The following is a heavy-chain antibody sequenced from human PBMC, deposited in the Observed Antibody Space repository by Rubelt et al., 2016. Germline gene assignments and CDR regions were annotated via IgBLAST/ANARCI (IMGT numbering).Heavy chain of an antibody. V-gene: IGHV4-31*03. J-gene: IGHJ4*02. CDR1: GGSISSGGSY. CDR2: SYYVGST. Sequence: QVQLQESGPGLVKPSQTLSLTCTVSGGSISSGGSYWSWIRQHPGKGLGWIGYSYYVGSTCYNPSLKSRVTISVDTSKNQFSLKLSSVTAADTAVYYCARDSGSRIFDYWGQGTLVTVSS. CDR3: ARDSGSRIFDY. D-gene: IGHD2/OR15-2a*01.